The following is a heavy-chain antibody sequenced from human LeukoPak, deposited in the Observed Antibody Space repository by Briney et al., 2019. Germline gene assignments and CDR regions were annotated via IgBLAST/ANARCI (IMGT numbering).Heavy chain of an antibody. Sequence: GGSLRLSCAASGFTFNSYAMSWVRRAPGKGLEWVSAISGSGGSTYYADSVKGRFTISRDNSKNTLYLQMNSLRAEDTAVYYCAKDIGDGPPYGMDVWGQGTTVTVSS. V-gene: IGHV3-23*01. D-gene: IGHD3-10*01. CDR1: GFTFNSYA. J-gene: IGHJ6*02. CDR2: ISGSGGST. CDR3: AKDIGDGPPYGMDV.